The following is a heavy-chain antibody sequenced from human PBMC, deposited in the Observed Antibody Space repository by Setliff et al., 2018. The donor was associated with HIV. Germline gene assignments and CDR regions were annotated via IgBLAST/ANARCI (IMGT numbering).Heavy chain of an antibody. CDR2: FDPEDNKI. D-gene: IGHD5-12*01. CDR1: GYTVTELS. J-gene: IGHJ4*02. V-gene: IGHV1-24*01. Sequence: GASVKVSCKVSGYTVTELSINWVRQAPGKGPEWMGGFDPEDNKIVHAQKFQGRVTTTEDTSTDTAYMELSSLRPEDTAVYYCATRIRDGHRGYGYFDFWGQGTLVTVSS. CDR3: ATRIRDGHRGYGYFDF.